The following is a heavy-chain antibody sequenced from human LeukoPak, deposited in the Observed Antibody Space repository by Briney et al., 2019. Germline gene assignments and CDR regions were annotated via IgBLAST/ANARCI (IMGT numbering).Heavy chain of an antibody. V-gene: IGHV4-30-2*01. D-gene: IGHD3-3*01. CDR2: IYHSGST. Sequence: SETLSLTCTVSGVSISSGGYYWSWFRQPPGKGREGIGYIYHSGSTYYDPSLKSLVTISVDRSKNQFSLKLSSVTDADTAVYYCARVTGQYDFWSGTGAFAIWGQGTMVTVSS. CDR3: ARVTGQYDFWSGTGAFAI. J-gene: IGHJ3*02. CDR1: GVSISSGGYY.